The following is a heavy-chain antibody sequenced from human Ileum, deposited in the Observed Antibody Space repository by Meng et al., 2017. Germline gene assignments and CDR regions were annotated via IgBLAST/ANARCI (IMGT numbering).Heavy chain of an antibody. J-gene: IGHJ4*02. CDR1: GYTFTGYY. CDR2: INPNSGGT. CDR3: ARVGVGTTYYFDY. Sequence: ASVKVSCKASGYTFTGYYMHWVRQAPGQGLEWMGRINPNSGGTNYAQKFQGRVTMTRDTSISTAYMELGRLRSDDTAVYYGARVGVGTTYYFDYWGQGTLVTVSS. V-gene: IGHV1-2*06. D-gene: IGHD2-21*02.